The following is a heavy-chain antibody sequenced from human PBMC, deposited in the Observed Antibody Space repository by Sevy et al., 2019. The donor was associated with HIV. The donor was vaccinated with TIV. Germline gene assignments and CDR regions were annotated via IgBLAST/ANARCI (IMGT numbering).Heavy chain of an antibody. D-gene: IGHD3-22*01. CDR2: IYDSGST. V-gene: IGHV4-31*03. J-gene: IGHJ4*02. Sequence: SETLSLTCTVSGGSISSGGYYWSWIRQHPGKGLEWIGYIYDSGSTYYNPSLKSRVTISVDTSKNQFSLKLSSVTAADTAVYYCATSYSYYYDSSGYYYWGQGTLVTVSS. CDR1: GGSISSGGYY. CDR3: ATSYSYYYDSSGYYY.